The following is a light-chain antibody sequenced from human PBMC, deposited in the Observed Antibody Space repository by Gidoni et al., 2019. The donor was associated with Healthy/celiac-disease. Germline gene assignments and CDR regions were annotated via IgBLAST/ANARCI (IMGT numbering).Light chain of an antibody. CDR1: SSDVGGYNY. J-gene: IGLJ3*02. CDR2: DVS. Sequence: SALPQPASVSGSPGLSITISCTGTSSDVGGYNYVSWYQQHPGKAPKLMIYDVSNRPSGVSNRFSGSKSGNTASLTISGLQAEDEADYYCSSYTSSSTWVFGGGTKLTVL. V-gene: IGLV2-14*01. CDR3: SSYTSSSTWV.